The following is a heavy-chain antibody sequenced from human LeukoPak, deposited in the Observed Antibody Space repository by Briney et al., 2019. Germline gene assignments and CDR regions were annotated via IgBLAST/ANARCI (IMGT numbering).Heavy chain of an antibody. D-gene: IGHD1-7*01. CDR2: TYYRSKWYT. J-gene: IGHJ6*02. Sequence: SQTLSLTCAISGDSVSSKSTAWNWIRQSPSRGLEWLGRTYYRSKWYTGYAVSVKGRITINPDTSKNQFSLQLNSVTPEDTAVYYCARDNWNYGSSMDVWGQGTTVTVSS. CDR3: ARDNWNYGSSMDV. CDR1: GDSVSSKSTA. V-gene: IGHV6-1*01.